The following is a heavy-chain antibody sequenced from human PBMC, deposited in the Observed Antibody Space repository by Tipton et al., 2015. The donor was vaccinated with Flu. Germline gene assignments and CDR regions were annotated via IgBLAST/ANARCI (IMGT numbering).Heavy chain of an antibody. V-gene: IGHV4-59*01. Sequence: LRLSCTVSGGSISSYYWTWIRQTPGKGLEWMGYVYYTGTTTYNPSLKSRVTMALDTSKKQSSLTLNSVTAADTAVYFCGRAEAQLFPRTLVYWGQGIFVTVSS. CDR3: GRAEAQLFPRTLVY. J-gene: IGHJ4*02. D-gene: IGHD1-1*01. CDR2: VYYTGTT. CDR1: GGSISSYY.